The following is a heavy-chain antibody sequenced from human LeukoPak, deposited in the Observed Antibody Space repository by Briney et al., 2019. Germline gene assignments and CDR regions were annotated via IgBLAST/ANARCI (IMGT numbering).Heavy chain of an antibody. D-gene: IGHD6-6*01. Sequence: SQTLSLTCTVSGGSISSGGYHWSWIRQHPGKGLEWIGYIYYSGSTYYNPSLKSRVTISVDTSKNQFSLKLSSVTAAGTAVYYCASGIAARRDAFDIWGQGTMVTVSS. CDR3: ASGIAARRDAFDI. V-gene: IGHV4-31*03. CDR1: GGSISSGGYH. CDR2: IYYSGST. J-gene: IGHJ3*02.